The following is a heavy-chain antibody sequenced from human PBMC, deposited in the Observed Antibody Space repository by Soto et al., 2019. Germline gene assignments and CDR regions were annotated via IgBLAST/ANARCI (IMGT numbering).Heavy chain of an antibody. CDR3: ARHVEHRESFFDH. CDR2: IYYSGST. Sequence: PSETLSLTCTVSGGSISSSSYYWSLIRKPPGKGLEWIGSIYYSGSTYYNPSLKSRVTISVDTSKNQFSLKLSSVTAADTAAYSCARHVEHRESFFDHWGQGTLVTVSS. J-gene: IGHJ4*02. CDR1: GGSISSSSYY. V-gene: IGHV4-39*01. D-gene: IGHD3-3*01.